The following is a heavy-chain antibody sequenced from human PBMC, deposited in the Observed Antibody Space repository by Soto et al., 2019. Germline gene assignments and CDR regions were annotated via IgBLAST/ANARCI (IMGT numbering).Heavy chain of an antibody. D-gene: IGHD6-19*01. CDR1: GGSFSGYY. CDR2: INHSGST. V-gene: IGHV4-34*01. J-gene: IGHJ4*02. Sequence: PSETLSLTCAVYGGSFSGYYWSWIRQPPGKGLEWIGEINHSGSTNYNPSLKSRVTISVDTSKNQFSLKLSSVTAADTAVYYCARGASSSGWVYWGQGTLVTVSS. CDR3: ARGASSSGWVY.